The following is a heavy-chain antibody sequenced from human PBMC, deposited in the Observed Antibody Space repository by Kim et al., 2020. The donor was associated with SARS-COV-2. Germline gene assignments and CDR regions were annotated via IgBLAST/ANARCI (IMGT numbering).Heavy chain of an antibody. Sequence: ASVKVSCKASGYTFTSYGISWVRQAPGQGLEWMGWISAYNGNTNYAQKLQGRVTMTTDTSTSTAYMELRSLRSDDTAVYYCARDLMLGSSRIKGGHYYYYGMDVLGQGTTVTVSS. D-gene: IGHD6-13*01. V-gene: IGHV1-18*01. J-gene: IGHJ6*02. CDR3: ARDLMLGSSRIKGGHYYYYGMDV. CDR2: ISAYNGNT. CDR1: GYTFTSYG.